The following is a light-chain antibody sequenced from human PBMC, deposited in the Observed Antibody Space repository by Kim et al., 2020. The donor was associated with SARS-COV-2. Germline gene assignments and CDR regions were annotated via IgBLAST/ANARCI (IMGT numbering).Light chain of an antibody. CDR1: QDISNY. V-gene: IGKV1-33*01. CDR2: DAS. J-gene: IGKJ4*01. Sequence: GDRVTITCQASQDISNYLNWNQQKPGKAPNVLIYDASNLETGVPSRFSGRGSGTNFTFTITSLRPEDIATYYCQQYDKLPFTFGGGTKVDIK. CDR3: QQYDKLPFT.